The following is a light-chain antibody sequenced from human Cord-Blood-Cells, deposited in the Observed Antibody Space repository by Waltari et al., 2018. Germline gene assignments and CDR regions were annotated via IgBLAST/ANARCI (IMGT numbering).Light chain of an antibody. CDR3: QQSYSTPPVT. V-gene: IGKV1-39*01. CDR1: QSISSY. Sequence: DIQMTQSPSSLSASVGDRVIITCRASQSISSYLNWYQQKPRKAPKLLIYAASSLQSGVPSRFSGSGSGTDFTLTISSLQPEDFATYYCQQSYSTPPVTFGQGTRLEIK. J-gene: IGKJ5*01. CDR2: AAS.